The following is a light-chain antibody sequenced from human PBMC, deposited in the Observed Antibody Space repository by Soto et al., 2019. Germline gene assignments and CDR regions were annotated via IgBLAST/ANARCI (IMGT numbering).Light chain of an antibody. CDR2: EAS. J-gene: IGLJ1*01. CDR3: CSYAGDKTYV. CDR1: GSDVRTYNL. Sequence: QSVLTPPASVSGSPGQSITISCTVTGSDVRTYNLVSWYQQHPGKVPKLIIYEASKRPSGVSNRFSGSQPSNTASLTVSGLQAEDEADYYCCSYAGDKTYVFGSGTKVTVL. V-gene: IGLV2-23*01.